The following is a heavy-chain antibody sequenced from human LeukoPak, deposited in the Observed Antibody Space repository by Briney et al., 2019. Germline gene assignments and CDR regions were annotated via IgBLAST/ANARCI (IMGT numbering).Heavy chain of an antibody. CDR2: IYYSGST. CDR3: AKGRFTFDY. V-gene: IGHV4-59*01. J-gene: IGHJ4*02. CDR1: DGSISNYY. Sequence: PSETLSLTCTVSDGSISNYYWSWIRQPPGKGLEWIGYIYYSGSTNYNPSLKSRVTISVDTSKNQFSLKLSSVTAADTAVYYCAKGRFTFDYWGQGTLVTVSS.